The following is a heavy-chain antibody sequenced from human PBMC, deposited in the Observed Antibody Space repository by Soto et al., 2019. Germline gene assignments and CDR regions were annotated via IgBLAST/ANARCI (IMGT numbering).Heavy chain of an antibody. D-gene: IGHD6-19*01. CDR2: MSGTGGST. CDR3: AKAGSSSGWSPSYFDY. J-gene: IGHJ4*02. Sequence: EVQLLESGGGLVQPGRSLRLSCAASGFTFSSYAMNWVRQAPGKGLEWVSAMSGTGGSTYYADSVKGRFTISRDNSKNTLYLQMNSLRGEDTAVFYWAKAGSSSGWSPSYFDYWGQGTLVTVSS. CDR1: GFTFSSYA. V-gene: IGHV3-23*01.